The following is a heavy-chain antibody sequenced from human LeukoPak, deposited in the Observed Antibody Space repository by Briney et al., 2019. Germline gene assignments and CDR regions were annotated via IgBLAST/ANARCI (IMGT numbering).Heavy chain of an antibody. Sequence: SETLSLTCAVSGGSILSTNWWSWVRQPPGKGLEWIGEVHLSGASNYNPSLKSRVNMSIDKSKNQLSLEPTSVTAADTAIYYCTRESGAFSPFGFWGQGTLVTVSS. D-gene: IGHD1-26*01. J-gene: IGHJ4*02. CDR3: TRESGAFSPFGF. CDR1: GGSILSTNW. CDR2: VHLSGAS. V-gene: IGHV4-4*02.